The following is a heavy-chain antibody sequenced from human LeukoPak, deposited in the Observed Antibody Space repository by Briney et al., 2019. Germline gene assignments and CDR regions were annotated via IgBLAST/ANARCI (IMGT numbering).Heavy chain of an antibody. CDR1: GFTFSINW. V-gene: IGHV3-7*01. CDR3: ARFRTSGSYVDY. J-gene: IGHJ4*02. CDR2: IKQDGSAK. D-gene: IGHD6-19*01. Sequence: GGSLRLSCAASGFTFSINWMSWVRQAPGKGLEWVANIKQDGSAKYYVDSVKGRFTIPRDNAKNSLYLQMNSLRAEDTAVYYCARFRTSGSYVDYWGQGTLVTVSS.